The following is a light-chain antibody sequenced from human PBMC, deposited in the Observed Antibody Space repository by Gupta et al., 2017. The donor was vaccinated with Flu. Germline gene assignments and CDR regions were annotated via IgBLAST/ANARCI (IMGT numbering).Light chain of an antibody. Sequence: GTLSWSQGERATRSGRASQRVSIGELAWDQQKRGQAPRLLIYDEARRATGIPDRFRGRGAGTDFTLTISRLEPEDFAVYYCQKYGRSLTFGGGTKVEIK. CDR1: QRVSIGE. CDR2: DEA. CDR3: QKYGRSLT. J-gene: IGKJ4*01. V-gene: IGKV3-20*01.